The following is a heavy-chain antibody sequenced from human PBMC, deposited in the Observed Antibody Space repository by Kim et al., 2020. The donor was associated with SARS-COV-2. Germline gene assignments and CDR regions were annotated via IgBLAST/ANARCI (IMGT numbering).Heavy chain of an antibody. CDR1: GFTFSSYD. Sequence: GGSLRLSCAASGFTFSSYDMTWVRQAPGKGLEWVSSISSTGGATYYADSVKGRFTISRDNSKNTLYLQMNSLRAEDTALYYCAKQRAARILNDAFDIWGQGTMVTVS. J-gene: IGHJ3*02. CDR3: AKQRAARILNDAFDI. V-gene: IGHV3-23*01. CDR2: ISSTGGAT. D-gene: IGHD2-15*01.